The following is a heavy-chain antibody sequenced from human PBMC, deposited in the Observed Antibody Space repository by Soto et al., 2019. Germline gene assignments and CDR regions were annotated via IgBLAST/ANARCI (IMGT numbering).Heavy chain of an antibody. CDR3: ARARFDSWSHIYSGLDV. CDR1: GGCVSGYY. Sequence: SDTLSLTFAVYGGCVSGYYWTSLFQSPLKVLAWIGEINHSGSTDYNPALKSLVTMSVDTSKNQLSLRVTTVTAADTAVYHCARARFDSWSHIYSGLDVWGQGTTV. CDR2: INHSGST. D-gene: IGHD3-3*01. V-gene: IGHV4-34*01. J-gene: IGHJ6*02.